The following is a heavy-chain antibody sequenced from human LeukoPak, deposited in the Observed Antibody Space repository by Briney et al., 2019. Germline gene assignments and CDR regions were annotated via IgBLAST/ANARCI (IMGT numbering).Heavy chain of an antibody. J-gene: IGHJ3*02. CDR2: VKSKTDGGTT. V-gene: IGHV3-15*01. Sequence: PGGSLRVSCVGSRFTFTNALIAWVRQTAGKGLEWVGRVKSKTDGGTTDYAAPVRGRFTLSRDDSKNTVYLELNSLRTEHTAVYYGVFDSIIWGQGKLVTVSS. CDR3: VFDSII. CDR1: RFTFTNAL. D-gene: IGHD3-9*01.